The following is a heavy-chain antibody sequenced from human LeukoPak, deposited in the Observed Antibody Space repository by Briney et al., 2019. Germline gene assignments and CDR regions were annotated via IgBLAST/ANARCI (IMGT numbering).Heavy chain of an antibody. J-gene: IGHJ4*02. CDR3: AKDSASMQTYYFDY. CDR1: GFTFDDYA. V-gene: IGHV3-9*01. Sequence: QTGGSLRLSCAAAGFTFDDYAMHWVRQAPGKGLEWVSGISWNSGSIGYADSVKGRFTISRDNAKNSLYLQMNSLRAEDTAVYYCAKDSASMQTYYFDYWGQGTLVTVSS. CDR2: ISWNSGSI.